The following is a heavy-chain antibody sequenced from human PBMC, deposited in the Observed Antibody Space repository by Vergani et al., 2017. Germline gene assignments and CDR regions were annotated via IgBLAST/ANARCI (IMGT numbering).Heavy chain of an antibody. CDR1: GASIRSSNYY. D-gene: IGHD6-19*01. Sequence: QLQLQESGPGLVKPSATLSLTCSVSGASIRSSNYYWGWIRQPPGKGLEWIASIYYSGSTYYNPSLKSRVTISVDTSKNQFTLKLISVTAADTAVYFCAGHSTVEWLVKLGWIDPWRQGILLTVSS. J-gene: IGHJ5*02. V-gene: IGHV4-39*01. CDR2: IYYSGST. CDR3: AGHSTVEWLVKLGWIDP.